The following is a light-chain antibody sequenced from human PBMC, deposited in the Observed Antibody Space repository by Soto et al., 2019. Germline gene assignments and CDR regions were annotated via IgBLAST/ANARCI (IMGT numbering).Light chain of an antibody. CDR2: DVS. Sequence: QSALTQPRSVSGSPGQSVTISCTGTSGDVGGYNYVSWFQQYPGKAPKLMIYDVSNRPSGVSNRFSGSKSGNTASLTISGLQAEDEADYYCSSYAGSYSVFGGGTQLTVL. CDR1: SGDVGGYNY. V-gene: IGLV2-11*01. J-gene: IGLJ2*01. CDR3: SSYAGSYSV.